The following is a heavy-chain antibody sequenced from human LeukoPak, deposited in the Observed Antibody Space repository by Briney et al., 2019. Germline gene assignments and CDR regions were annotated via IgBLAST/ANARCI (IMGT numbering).Heavy chain of an antibody. D-gene: IGHD2-2*01. V-gene: IGHV1-2*02. Sequence: ASVKVSCKASGYTFTGYYMHWVRQAPGQGLEWMGWINPNSGGTNYAQKFQGRVTMTRDTSASSSYMELSSLRSEDTAVYYCARSYIVVVPAVYFDYWGQGTLVTVSS. CDR2: INPNSGGT. CDR1: GYTFTGYY. CDR3: ARSYIVVVPAVYFDY. J-gene: IGHJ4*02.